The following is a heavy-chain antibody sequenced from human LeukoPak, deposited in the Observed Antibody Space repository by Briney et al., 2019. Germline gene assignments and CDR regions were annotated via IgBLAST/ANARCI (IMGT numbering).Heavy chain of an antibody. J-gene: IGHJ4*02. CDR1: GYTFTSYD. D-gene: IGHD4/OR15-4a*01. CDR2: MNPNSGNT. V-gene: IGHV1-8*02. CDR3: AIGCRAVLTCPFDY. Sequence: ASVKVSCKASGYTFTSYDINWVRQATGQGLEWMGWMNPNSGNTGYAQKLQGRVTMTTDTSTSTAYMELRSLRSDDTAVYYCAIGCRAVLTCPFDYWGQGTLVTVSS.